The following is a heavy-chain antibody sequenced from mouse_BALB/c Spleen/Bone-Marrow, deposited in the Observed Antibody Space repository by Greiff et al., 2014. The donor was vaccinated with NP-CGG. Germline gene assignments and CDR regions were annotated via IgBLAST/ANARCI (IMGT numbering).Heavy chain of an antibody. J-gene: IGHJ3*01. D-gene: IGHD2-3*01. CDR2: INPDSKTI. CDR3: ARLGYYGGFAY. V-gene: IGHV4-1*02. Sequence: EVQRVESGGGLVQPGGSLKLSCAASGFDFSRYWMRWVRQAPGKGLEWIGEINPDSKTINYSPSLKDKFIISRDNAKNTLYLQMNKVRSEDTALYYCARLGYYGGFAYWGQGTLVTVAA. CDR1: GFDFSRYW.